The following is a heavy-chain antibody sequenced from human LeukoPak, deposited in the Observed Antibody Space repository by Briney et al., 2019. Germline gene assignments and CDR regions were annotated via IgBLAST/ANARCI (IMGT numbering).Heavy chain of an antibody. Sequence: GGSLRLSCAASGFTFSYYEMTWVRQAPGKGLEWVSYIYTSGSTIYYADSVKGRFTISRDNAKNSMYLQMNSLRAEDTAVYYCARDRRYSSGWYGAFDIWGQGTMVTVSS. CDR3: ARDRRYSSGWYGAFDI. V-gene: IGHV3-48*03. J-gene: IGHJ3*02. D-gene: IGHD6-19*01. CDR2: IYTSGSTI. CDR1: GFTFSYYE.